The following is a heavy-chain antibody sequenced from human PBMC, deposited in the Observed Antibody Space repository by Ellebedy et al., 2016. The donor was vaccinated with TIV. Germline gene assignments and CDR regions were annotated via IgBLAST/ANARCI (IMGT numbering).Heavy chain of an antibody. CDR1: RFTFSIFG. V-gene: IGHV3-30*18. Sequence: GRSLRLSXAASRFTFSIFGLHWVRQAPGKGLEWVAIISSDGTNKYYADSVRGRFTISRDNSKNTLYLQMDSLRAEDTAVYYCAKDESDGELPRPFDYWGQGTLVTVSS. CDR3: AKDESDGELPRPFDY. D-gene: IGHD1-26*01. J-gene: IGHJ4*02. CDR2: ISSDGTNK.